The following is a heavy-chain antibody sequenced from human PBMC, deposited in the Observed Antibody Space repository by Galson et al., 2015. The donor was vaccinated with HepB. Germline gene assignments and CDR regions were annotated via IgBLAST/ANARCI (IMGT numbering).Heavy chain of an antibody. CDR2: IRYDGSNK. J-gene: IGHJ4*02. CDR1: GFTFSSYG. Sequence: SLRLSCAASGFTFSSYGMHWVRQAPGKGLEWVAFIRYDGSNKYYADSVKGRFTISRDNSKNTLYLQMNSLRAEDTAVYYCANGYAQLVAYWCQGTLVSVHS. D-gene: IGHD6-13*01. CDR3: ANGYAQLVAY. V-gene: IGHV3-30*02.